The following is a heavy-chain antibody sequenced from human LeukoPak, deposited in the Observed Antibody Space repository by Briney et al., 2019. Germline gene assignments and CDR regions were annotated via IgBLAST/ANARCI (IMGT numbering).Heavy chain of an antibody. CDR1: GGSISGYY. CDR3: ARGVDSSGLFDY. V-gene: IGHV4-59*01. Sequence: SETLSLTCTVSGGSISGYYWNWIRQPPGKGLEYIGYISYTGSTNYNPSLKSRVTISVDTLKNQFSLKLSSVTAADTAVYYCARGVDSSGLFDYWGQGTLVTVSS. CDR2: ISYTGST. J-gene: IGHJ4*02. D-gene: IGHD3-22*01.